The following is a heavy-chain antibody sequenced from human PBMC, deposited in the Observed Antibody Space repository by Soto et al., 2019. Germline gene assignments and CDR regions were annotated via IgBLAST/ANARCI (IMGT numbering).Heavy chain of an antibody. CDR2: ISYDGSNK. CDR1: GFTFSSYG. CDR3: AKPLYSTSEYSSSWYFHYYYGMDV. D-gene: IGHD6-13*01. V-gene: IGHV3-30*18. J-gene: IGHJ6*02. Sequence: GGSLRLSCAASGFTFSSYGMHWVRQAPGKGLEWVAVISYDGSNKYYADSVKGRFTISRDNSKNTLYLQMNSLRAEDTAVYYCAKPLYSTSEYSSSWYFHYYYGMDVCGQGTTVTGSS.